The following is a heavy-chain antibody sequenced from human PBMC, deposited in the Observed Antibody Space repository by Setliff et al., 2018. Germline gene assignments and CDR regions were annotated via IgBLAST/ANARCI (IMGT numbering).Heavy chain of an antibody. J-gene: IGHJ6*03. V-gene: IGHV4-34*01. CDR3: ARQPYSTTYYYYYYYMDV. Sequence: SETLSLTCAVYGGSFSGYYWSWIRQPPGKGLEWIGEINHSGITNYNPSLKSRVTMSVDTSKNQFSLKLNSLTAADTAVYYCARQPYSTTYYYYYYYMDVWGKGTTVTVSS. D-gene: IGHD6-13*01. CDR1: GGSFSGYY. CDR2: INHSGIT.